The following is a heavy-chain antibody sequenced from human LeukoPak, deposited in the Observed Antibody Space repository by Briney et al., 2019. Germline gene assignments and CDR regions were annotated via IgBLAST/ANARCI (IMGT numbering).Heavy chain of an antibody. CDR2: IKLDGSEK. J-gene: IGHJ4*02. D-gene: IGHD1/OR15-1a*01. CDR1: GFTFGNYW. CDR3: ARNKGGFDS. V-gene: IGHV3-7*01. Sequence: GGSLRLSCAASGFTFGNYWMSWVRQAPGKGLEWVATIKLDGSEKYYVDSVKGRFTISRDNARESLYLQMNSLRAEDTAVYYCARNKGGFDSWGQGTLVTVSS.